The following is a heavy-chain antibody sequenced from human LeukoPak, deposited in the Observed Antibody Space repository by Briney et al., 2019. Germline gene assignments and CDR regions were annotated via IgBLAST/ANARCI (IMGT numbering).Heavy chain of an antibody. CDR3: ARSLLITAAGTARTVKFYMDV. D-gene: IGHD6-13*01. CDR2: IYSSGGT. Sequence: SETLSLTCTVSGGSISSYYWSWIRQPPGKGLEWIGYIYSSGGTNYNPSLKSRVTTSVDTSTNQFSLKLSSVTAADTAVYYWARSLLITAAGTARTVKFYMDVWGKGTTVIVSS. J-gene: IGHJ6*03. CDR1: GGSISSYY. V-gene: IGHV4-59*08.